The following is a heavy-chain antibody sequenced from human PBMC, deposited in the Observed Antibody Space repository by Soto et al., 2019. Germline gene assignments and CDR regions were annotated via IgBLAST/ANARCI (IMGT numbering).Heavy chain of an antibody. V-gene: IGHV3-21*01. Sequence: GGSLRLSCAASGFTFSSYSMNWVRQAPGKGLEWVSSISSSSSYIYYADSVKGRFTISRDKAKNSLYLQMNSLRAEATAVYYWARDRQQLAPDVLGGPLPYYGMDVWGQGTTVTVSS. CDR1: GFTFSSYS. CDR3: ARDRQQLAPDVLGGPLPYYGMDV. D-gene: IGHD6-13*01. J-gene: IGHJ6*02. CDR2: ISSSSSYI.